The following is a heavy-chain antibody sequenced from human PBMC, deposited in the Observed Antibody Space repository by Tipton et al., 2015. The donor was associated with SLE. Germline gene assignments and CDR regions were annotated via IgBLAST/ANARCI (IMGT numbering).Heavy chain of an antibody. D-gene: IGHD3-22*01. CDR3: AKEAVIVVAPTAGRGACGMDV. CDR1: GGSISSHY. Sequence: TLSLTCTVSGGSISSHYWSWIRQPPGKGLEWIGYINYSGSTNYNPSLKSRVTISVDTSKNQFSLKLSSVTAADTAVYYCAKEAVIVVAPTAGRGACGMDVWGQGTTVTVSS. V-gene: IGHV4-59*11. J-gene: IGHJ6*02. CDR2: INYSGST.